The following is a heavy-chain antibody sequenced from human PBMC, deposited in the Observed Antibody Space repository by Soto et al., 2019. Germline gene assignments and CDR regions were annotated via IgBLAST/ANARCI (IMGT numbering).Heavy chain of an antibody. Sequence: GGSLRLSCAASGFTFSSYAMSWVRQAPGKGLEWVSAISGSGGSTYYADSVKGRFTISRDNSKNTLYLQMNSLRAEDTAVYYCAKGNPRNRGVVIIDYYYYYMDVWGKGTTVTVSS. CDR3: AKGNPRNRGVVIIDYYYYYMDV. CDR1: GFTFSSYA. CDR2: ISGSGGST. V-gene: IGHV3-23*01. J-gene: IGHJ6*03. D-gene: IGHD3-3*01.